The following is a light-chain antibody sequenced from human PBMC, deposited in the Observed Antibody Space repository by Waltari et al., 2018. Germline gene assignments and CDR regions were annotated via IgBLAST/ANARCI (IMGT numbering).Light chain of an antibody. V-gene: IGKV3-15*01. Sequence: EVVMTQSPDALSVSPGERVTLSCKASQNIDNNLAWYQQKPGQSPRLLIYGASTRATGVPARFSGSGSGTEFTLTISSLQSEDCAVFYCQQYNRWPPLTFGGGTKVEIK. CDR1: QNIDNN. CDR3: QQYNRWPPLT. CDR2: GAS. J-gene: IGKJ4*01.